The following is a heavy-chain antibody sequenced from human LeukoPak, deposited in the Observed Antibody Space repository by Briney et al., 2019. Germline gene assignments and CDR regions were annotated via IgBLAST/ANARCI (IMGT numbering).Heavy chain of an antibody. V-gene: IGHV3-48*03. J-gene: IGHJ4*02. CDR3: ASEWELDEPFDY. CDR1: GFTFSSYE. CDR2: ISSSGSTT. Sequence: GGSLRLSCAASGFTFSSYEMNWVRQAPGKGLEWVSYISSSGSTTYYADSVKGRFTISRDNAKNSLYLQMNSLRAEDTAVYYCASEWELDEPFDYWGQGTLVTVSS. D-gene: IGHD1-26*01.